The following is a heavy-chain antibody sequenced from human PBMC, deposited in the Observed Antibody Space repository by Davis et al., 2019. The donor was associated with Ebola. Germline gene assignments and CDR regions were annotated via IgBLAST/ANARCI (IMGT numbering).Heavy chain of an antibody. J-gene: IGHJ4*02. D-gene: IGHD3-10*01. Sequence: SETLSLTCTVSGGSVSSGGYYWNWIRQPPGKGLEWIGYISYSGSTNYNPSLKSRVTISVDKSKNQFSLKLSSVTAADTAVYYCAREVWFGELLYAYFDYWGQGTLVTVSS. CDR2: ISYSGST. CDR1: GGSVSSGGYY. CDR3: AREVWFGELLYAYFDY. V-gene: IGHV4-61*08.